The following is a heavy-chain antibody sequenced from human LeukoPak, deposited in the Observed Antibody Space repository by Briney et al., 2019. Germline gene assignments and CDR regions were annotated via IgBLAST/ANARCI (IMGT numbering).Heavy chain of an antibody. V-gene: IGHV3-23*01. CDR3: AKAPGGSSWVKGGDY. CDR1: GFTFSSYA. Sequence: PGGSLRLSCAASGFTFSSYAMSWVRQAPGKGLEWVSVISGSGGSTYYADSVKGRFTISRDNSKNTLYLQMNSLRAEDTAVYYCAKAPGGSSWVKGGDYWGQGTLVTVSS. D-gene: IGHD6-13*01. J-gene: IGHJ4*02. CDR2: ISGSGGST.